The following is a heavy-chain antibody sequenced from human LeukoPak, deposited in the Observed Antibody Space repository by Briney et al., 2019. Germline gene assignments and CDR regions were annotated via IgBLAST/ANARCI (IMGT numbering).Heavy chain of an antibody. CDR2: MNPNSGNT. Sequence: ASVKVSCKASGYTFTSYDINWVRQATGQGLEWMGWMNPNSGNTGSAQKFQGRVTMTRNTSISTAYMDLSSLRSEDTAVYYCAREYTMVRGVITENWVYPWGQGTLVTVSS. J-gene: IGHJ5*02. D-gene: IGHD3-10*01. V-gene: IGHV1-8*01. CDR3: AREYTMVRGVITENWVYP. CDR1: GYTFTSYD.